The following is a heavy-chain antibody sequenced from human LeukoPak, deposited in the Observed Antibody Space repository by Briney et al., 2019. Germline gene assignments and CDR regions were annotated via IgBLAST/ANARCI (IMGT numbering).Heavy chain of an antibody. CDR3: ASSQIWFGEFLGEFHYGMDV. D-gene: IGHD3-10*01. J-gene: IGHJ6*02. CDR1: GGSFSGYY. Sequence: SETLSLTCAVYGGSFSGYYWSWIRQPPGKGLEWIGEIHYSGSTNYNPSLKSRVTISVDTSKNQFSVNLRSVTAADTAVYYCASSQIWFGEFLGEFHYGMDVWGPGTTVAVSS. V-gene: IGHV4-34*01. CDR2: IHYSGST.